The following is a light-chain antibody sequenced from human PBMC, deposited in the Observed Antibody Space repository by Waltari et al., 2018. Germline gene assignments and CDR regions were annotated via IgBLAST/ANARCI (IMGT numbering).Light chain of an antibody. J-gene: IGLJ2*01. CDR1: SIESKS. CDR3: QVWHNSRDVL. V-gene: IGLV3-21*03. Sequence: SYVLTQPPSVSVAPGKTATITCGGTSIESKSVHWYHQKPGQAPVLVVYDDTDRPSGIPERFSGSNSGNTATLTISRVEAGDEADYYCQVWHNSRDVLFGGGTKLTVL. CDR2: DDT.